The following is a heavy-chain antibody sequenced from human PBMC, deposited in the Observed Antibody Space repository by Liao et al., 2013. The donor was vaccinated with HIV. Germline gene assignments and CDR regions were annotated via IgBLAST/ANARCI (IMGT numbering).Heavy chain of an antibody. CDR1: GGSITSSSYY. Sequence: QLQLQESGPGLVKPSETLSLTCTVSGGSITSSSYYWGWIRQSPGEGLEWIGSIYYSANTYFNPSLQSRVTISSDTSKNRISLRLTSVTAADTALYYCVLHVVRLLDRKDDAFDIWGQGTMVTVSS. D-gene: IGHD3-3*01. J-gene: IGHJ3*02. CDR2: IYYSANT. CDR3: VLHVVRLLDRKDDAFDI. V-gene: IGHV4-39*07.